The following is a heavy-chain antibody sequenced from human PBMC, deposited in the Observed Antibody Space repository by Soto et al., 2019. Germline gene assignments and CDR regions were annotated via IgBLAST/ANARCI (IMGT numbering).Heavy chain of an antibody. V-gene: IGHV3-23*01. Sequence: GSLRLSCAASGFTVSSYAMSWVRQAPGKGLEWVSAISGSGGSTYYADSVKGRFTISRDNSKNTLYLQMNSLRAEDTAVYYCAKDPLGVQYNWFDPWGQGTLVTVSS. CDR3: AKDPLGVQYNWFDP. CDR2: ISGSGGST. D-gene: IGHD3-16*01. J-gene: IGHJ5*02. CDR1: GFTVSSYA.